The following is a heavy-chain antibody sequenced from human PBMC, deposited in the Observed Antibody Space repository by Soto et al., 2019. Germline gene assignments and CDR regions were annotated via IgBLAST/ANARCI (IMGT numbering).Heavy chain of an antibody. CDR1: GASINNGDYY. V-gene: IGHV4-31*03. CDR3: ARDAPGAAPY. J-gene: IGHJ4*02. Sequence: QVQLQESGPGLVKPSQTLSLTCTVSGASINNGDYYWNWIRQHPEKGLEWMGYINYRGTTFYSPSVKGRIIISVDTSKNRFSLKLSSVTAADTAVYYCARDAPGAAPYWGQGTLVTVTS. CDR2: INYRGTT. D-gene: IGHD6-13*01.